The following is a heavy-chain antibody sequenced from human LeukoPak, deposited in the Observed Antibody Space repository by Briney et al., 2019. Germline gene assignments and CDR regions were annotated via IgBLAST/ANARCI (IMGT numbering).Heavy chain of an antibody. CDR3: ARAVNIVGATCNLDY. Sequence: SETLSLTCAVYGGSFSGYYWSWIRQPPGKGLEWIGEINHSGSTNYNPSLKSRVTISVDTSKNQFSLKLSSVTAADTAVYYCARAVNIVGATCNLDYWGQGTLVTVSS. CDR1: GGSFSGYY. V-gene: IGHV4-34*01. CDR2: INHSGST. D-gene: IGHD1-26*01. J-gene: IGHJ4*02.